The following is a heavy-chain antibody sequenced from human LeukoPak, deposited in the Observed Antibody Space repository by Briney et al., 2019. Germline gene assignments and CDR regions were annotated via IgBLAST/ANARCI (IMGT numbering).Heavy chain of an antibody. J-gene: IGHJ4*02. V-gene: IGHV1-46*01. CDR2: IYPRDGST. Sequence: GASVKVSCKASGYSFTSNYIHWVRQAPGQGLEWMGMIYPRDGSTSYAQKFQGRVTVTRDTSTSTVHMELSGPRSEDTAVYYYARDQEAFDYWGQGTLVTVSS. CDR3: ARDQEAFDY. CDR1: GYSFTSNY.